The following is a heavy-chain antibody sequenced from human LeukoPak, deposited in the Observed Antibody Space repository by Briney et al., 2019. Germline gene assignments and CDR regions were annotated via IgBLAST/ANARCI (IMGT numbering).Heavy chain of an antibody. V-gene: IGHV3-21*01. D-gene: IGHD5/OR15-5a*01. CDR3: ARGPPLIVSSRGGGYDY. Sequence: PGGSLRLSCAASGFTFSSYSMNWVRQAPGKGLEWVSSISSASDYIFYADSVKGRFTISRDNAKNSLFVQMNSLRAEDTAVYFCARGPPLIVSSRGGGYDYWGQGTLVTVSS. CDR1: GFTFSSYS. J-gene: IGHJ4*02. CDR2: ISSASDYI.